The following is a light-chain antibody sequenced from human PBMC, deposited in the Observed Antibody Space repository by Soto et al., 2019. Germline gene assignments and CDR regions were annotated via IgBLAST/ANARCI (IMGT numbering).Light chain of an antibody. CDR1: SSDVGNYNY. V-gene: IGLV2-14*01. CDR3: SSYASSSSTLV. J-gene: IGLJ1*01. Sequence: QSALTQPASVSGSPGQSITISCTGTSSDVGNYNYVSWYRQHPGKVPKLMIYDVNNRPSGVSNRFSGSKSGNTASLTISGLQAEDESDYYCSSYASSSSTLVFGTGTKLTVL. CDR2: DVN.